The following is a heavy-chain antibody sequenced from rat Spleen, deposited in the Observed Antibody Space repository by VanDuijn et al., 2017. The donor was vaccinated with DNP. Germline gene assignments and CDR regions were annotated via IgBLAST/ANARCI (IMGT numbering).Heavy chain of an antibody. V-gene: IGHV3-3*01. Sequence: EVQLQESGPGLVKPSQSLSLTCSVTGYSVTSDYRWNWIRKFPGDKLEWMGYINNAGTTKYNPSLKSRISITRDTSKNQFFLQVNSITSEDTATYYCASTQFSGDVNWFAYWGQGTLVTVSS. CDR3: ASTQFSGDVNWFAY. CDR2: INNAGTT. CDR1: GYSVTSDYR. D-gene: IGHD1-1*01. J-gene: IGHJ3*01.